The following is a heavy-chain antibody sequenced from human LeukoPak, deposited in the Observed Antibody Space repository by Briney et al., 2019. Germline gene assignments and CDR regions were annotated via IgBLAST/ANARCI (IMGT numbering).Heavy chain of an antibody. J-gene: IGHJ6*03. V-gene: IGHV1-2*02. Sequence: ASVKVSCKASGYTFTGSYMHWVRQAPGQGLEWMGWINPNSGGTNYAQKFQGRVTMTRDTSISTAYMELSRLRSDDTAVYYCARQGSQSYYYYYMDVWGKGTTVTVSS. CDR1: GYTFTGSY. CDR2: INPNSGGT. CDR3: ARQGSQSYYYYYMDV.